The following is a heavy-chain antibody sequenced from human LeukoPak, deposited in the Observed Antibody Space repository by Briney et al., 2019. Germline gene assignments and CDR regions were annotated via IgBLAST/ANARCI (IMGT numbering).Heavy chain of an antibody. CDR3: ARSCGGSCYSRDSSGWFHDAFDI. Sequence: SVKVSCKASGGTFSSYAISWVRQAPGQGLEWMGGIIPIFGTANYAQKFQGRVTITADESTSTAYMEPSSLRSEDTAVYYCARSCGGSCYSRDSSGWFHDAFDIWGQGTMVTVSS. J-gene: IGHJ3*02. V-gene: IGHV1-69*13. D-gene: IGHD2-15*01. CDR2: IIPIFGTA. CDR1: GGTFSSYA.